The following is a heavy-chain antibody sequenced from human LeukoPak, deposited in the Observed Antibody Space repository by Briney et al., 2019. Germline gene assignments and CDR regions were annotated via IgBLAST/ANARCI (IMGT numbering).Heavy chain of an antibody. Sequence: GGSLRLSCAASGFTFSSYSMNWVRQAPGKGLEWVSSISCSSSYIYYADSVKGRFTISRDNAKNSLYLQMNSLRAEDTAVYYCAREATVNIVVVPAPNWFDRWGQGTLVTVSS. V-gene: IGHV3-21*01. D-gene: IGHD2-2*01. CDR2: ISCSSSYI. CDR1: GFTFSSYS. CDR3: AREATVNIVVVPAPNWFDR. J-gene: IGHJ5*02.